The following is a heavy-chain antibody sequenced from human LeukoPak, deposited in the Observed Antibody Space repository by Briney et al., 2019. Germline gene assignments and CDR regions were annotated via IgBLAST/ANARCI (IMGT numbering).Heavy chain of an antibody. Sequence: GGSLRLSCAAFGFTFSSYWMSWVRQAPGKGLEWVANIKQDGSEKYYVDSVKGRFTISRDNAKNSLYLQMNSLRAEDTAVYYCAGTRNYCSGGSCGSAWFDPWGQGTLVTVSS. D-gene: IGHD2-15*01. CDR2: IKQDGSEK. J-gene: IGHJ5*02. CDR3: AGTRNYCSGGSCGSAWFDP. V-gene: IGHV3-7*01. CDR1: GFTFSSYW.